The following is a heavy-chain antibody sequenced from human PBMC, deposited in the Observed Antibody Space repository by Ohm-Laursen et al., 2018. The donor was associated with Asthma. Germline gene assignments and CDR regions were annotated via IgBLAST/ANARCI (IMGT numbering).Heavy chain of an antibody. Sequence: SLRLSCAASGFTFSSYAMSWVRQAPGKGLEWVSSISGSRSNTYYSDSVKGRFTISRDNAKNSLYLQMNSLRPDDTAVYYCARDVMEWYLPAFDFWGQGTLVTVSS. J-gene: IGHJ4*02. V-gene: IGHV3-21*01. D-gene: IGHD3-3*01. CDR1: GFTFSSYA. CDR2: ISGSRSNT. CDR3: ARDVMEWYLPAFDF.